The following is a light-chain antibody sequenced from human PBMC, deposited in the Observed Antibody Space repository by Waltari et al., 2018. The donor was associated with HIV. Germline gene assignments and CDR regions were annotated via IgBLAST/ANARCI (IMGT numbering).Light chain of an antibody. CDR1: QSLLHSNGYSN. CDR3: MQGRQTPQVT. V-gene: IGKV2-28*01. J-gene: IGKJ4*01. CDR2: VGS. Sequence: DIVMTQSPLSLPVTPGEPASISCRSSQSLLHSNGYSNLDWYLNKPGQSAHPLIYVGSNRASGVPDRFSGSGSGTDFTLKISRGEAEDAGMYYCMQGRQTPQVTFGGGTKVEIK.